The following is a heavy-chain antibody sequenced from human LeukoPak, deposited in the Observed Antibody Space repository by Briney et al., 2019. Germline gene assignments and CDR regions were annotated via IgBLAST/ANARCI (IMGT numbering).Heavy chain of an antibody. Sequence: GGSLRLSCAASGFTFSSYAMSWVRQAPGKGLEWVSAISVSGGSTYYADSVKGRFTISRDNSKNTLYLQMDSLRADDTALYYCAKVGARYYFDYWGQGTLVTVSS. CDR3: AKVGARYYFDY. CDR2: ISVSGGST. V-gene: IGHV3-23*01. CDR1: GFTFSSYA. J-gene: IGHJ4*02.